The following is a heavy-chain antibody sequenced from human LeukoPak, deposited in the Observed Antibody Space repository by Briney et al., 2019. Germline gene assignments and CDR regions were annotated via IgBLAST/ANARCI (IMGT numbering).Heavy chain of an antibody. Sequence: GGSLRLSCAASGFTFSSYAMHWVRQPPGKGLEWVAVISFDGINKYYADSVKGRFTISRDNSKNTLYLQMNSLIAEDTAVYYCARDRWYYYDSSDYYHDAFDIWGQGTMVTVSS. D-gene: IGHD3-22*01. CDR1: GFTFSSYA. V-gene: IGHV3-30*04. CDR3: ARDRWYYYDSSDYYHDAFDI. CDR2: ISFDGINK. J-gene: IGHJ3*02.